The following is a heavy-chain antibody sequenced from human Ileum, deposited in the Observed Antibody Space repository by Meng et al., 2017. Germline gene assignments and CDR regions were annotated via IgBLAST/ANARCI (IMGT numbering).Heavy chain of an antibody. CDR2: IYPSDSDT. CDR1: GYSFTSYW. V-gene: IGHV5-51*01. Sequence: GESLKISCKGSGYSFTSYWIGWVRQMPGKGLEWMGIIYPSDSDTRYSPSFQGQVTISADKSISTAYLQWSSLKASDTAMYYCARRGGGEYCSGGSCTYYYYGMDVWGQGTTVTVSS. D-gene: IGHD2-15*01. CDR3: ARRGGGEYCSGGSCTYYYYGMDV. J-gene: IGHJ6*02.